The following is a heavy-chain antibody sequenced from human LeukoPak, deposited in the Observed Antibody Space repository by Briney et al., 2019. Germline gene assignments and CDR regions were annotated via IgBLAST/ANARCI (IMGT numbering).Heavy chain of an antibody. CDR3: ARRLLPVVVVRGGAFDI. CDR1: GGSISSSSYY. J-gene: IGHJ3*02. V-gene: IGHV4-39*01. Sequence: SETLSLTCTVSGGSISSSSYYWGWIRQPPGKGLEWIGSIYYSGSTYYNPSLKSRVTISVDTSKNQFSLKLSSVTAADTAVYYCARRLLPVVVVRGGAFDIWGQGTMVTVSS. CDR2: IYYSGST. D-gene: IGHD3-22*01.